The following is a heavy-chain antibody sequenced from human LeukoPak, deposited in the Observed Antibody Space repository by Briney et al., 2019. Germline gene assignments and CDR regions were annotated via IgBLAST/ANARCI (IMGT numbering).Heavy chain of an antibody. CDR1: NVSISSGSHY. Sequence: SETLSLTCTVSNVSISSGSHYWNWIRQPAGKGLEWIGRIYTSGGTNYNPSLKSRVTMSVDTSKNQFSLKLSSVTAADTAVYYCARGASDFGVGYYFDYWGQGTLVTVSS. CDR3: ARGASDFGVGYYFDY. J-gene: IGHJ4*02. D-gene: IGHD3-3*01. V-gene: IGHV4-61*02. CDR2: IYTSGGT.